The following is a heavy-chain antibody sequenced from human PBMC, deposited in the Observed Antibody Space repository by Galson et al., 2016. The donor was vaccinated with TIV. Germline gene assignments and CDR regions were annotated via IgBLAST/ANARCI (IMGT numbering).Heavy chain of an antibody. CDR3: AQWLGTSNS. V-gene: IGHV3-7*01. J-gene: IGHJ4*02. Sequence: SLRLSCAGSGINFNNGWMNWVRQAPGKGLEWVANINGDGTEIKYVDSVKGRFTISRDNAKNSLYLQMSNLRVEDTAIYYCAQWLGTSNSWGQGTLVTVSS. CDR2: INGDGTEI. CDR1: GINFNNGW. D-gene: IGHD6-19*01.